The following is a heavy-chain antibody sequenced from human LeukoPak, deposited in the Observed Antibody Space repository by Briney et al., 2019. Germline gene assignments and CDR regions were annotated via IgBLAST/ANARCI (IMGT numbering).Heavy chain of an antibody. CDR3: ARGGPTVTYYFDY. D-gene: IGHD4-17*01. CDR1: GFTFSSYW. Sequence: AGGSLRLSCAASGFTFSSYWMSWVRQAPGKGLEWVANIKQDGSEKYYVDSVKGRFTISRDNAKNSLYLQMNSLRAEDTAVYYCARGGPTVTYYFDYWGQGTLVTVSS. V-gene: IGHV3-7*01. CDR2: IKQDGSEK. J-gene: IGHJ4*02.